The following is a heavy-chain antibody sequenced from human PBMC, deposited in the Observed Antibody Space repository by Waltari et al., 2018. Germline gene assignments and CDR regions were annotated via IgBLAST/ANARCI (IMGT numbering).Heavy chain of an antibody. CDR3: ARGGITIFGVVIPGFDY. J-gene: IGHJ4*02. CDR1: GYTFTSYD. V-gene: IGHV1-8*01. Sequence: QVQLVQSGAEVKKPGASVKVSCKASGYTFTSYDIHWVRQATGQGLEWMGWMNPNSGNTGYAQKFQGRVTMTRNTSISTAYMELSSLRSEDTAVYYCARGGITIFGVVIPGFDYWGQGTLVTVSS. CDR2: MNPNSGNT. D-gene: IGHD3-3*01.